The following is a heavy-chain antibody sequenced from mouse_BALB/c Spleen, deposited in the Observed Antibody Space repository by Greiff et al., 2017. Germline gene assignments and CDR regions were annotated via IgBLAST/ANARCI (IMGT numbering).Heavy chain of an antibody. Sequence: VQLQQSGPGLVAPSQSLSITCTVSGFSLTSYGVHWVRQPPGKGLEWLGVIWAGGSTNYNSALMSRLSISKDNSKSQVFLKMNSLQTDDTAMYYCATAYYGYSYYAMDYWGQGTSVTVSS. V-gene: IGHV2-9*02. CDR3: ATAYYGYSYYAMDY. CDR2: IWAGGST. CDR1: GFSLTSYG. D-gene: IGHD2-9*01. J-gene: IGHJ4*01.